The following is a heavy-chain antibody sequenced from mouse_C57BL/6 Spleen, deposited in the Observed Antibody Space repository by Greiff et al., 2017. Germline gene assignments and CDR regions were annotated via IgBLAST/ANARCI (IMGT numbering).Heavy chain of an antibody. V-gene: IGHV1-69*01. Sequence: QVQLQQPGAELVMPGASVKLSCKASGYTFTSYWMHWVKQRPGQGLEWIGEIDPSDSYTNYNQKFKGKSTLTVDKSSSTAYMQLSSLTSEDSAVYYCARRDYGSNYYYAMDYWGQGTSVTVSS. D-gene: IGHD1-1*01. J-gene: IGHJ4*01. CDR1: GYTFTSYW. CDR3: ARRDYGSNYYYAMDY. CDR2: IDPSDSYT.